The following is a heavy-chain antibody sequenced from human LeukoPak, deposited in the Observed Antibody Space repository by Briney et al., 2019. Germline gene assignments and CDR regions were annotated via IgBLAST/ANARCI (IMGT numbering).Heavy chain of an antibody. CDR2: IFYSGST. J-gene: IGHJ5*02. CDR3: ARGGNILTGYYTDLFDP. Sequence: PSETLSLTCTVSGGSISSYYWSWIRPPPGKGMEWIWYIFYSGSTNYNPSLKSRVTISVDTSKNQFSLKLSSVTAADTAVYYCARGGNILTGYYTDLFDPWGQGTLVTVSS. CDR1: GGSISSYY. D-gene: IGHD3-9*01. V-gene: IGHV4-59*01.